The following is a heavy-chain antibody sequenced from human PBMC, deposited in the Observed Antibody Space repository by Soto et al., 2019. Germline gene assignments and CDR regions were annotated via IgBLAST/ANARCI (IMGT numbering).Heavy chain of an antibody. J-gene: IGHJ4*02. CDR3: TTVGRGDLPSDY. V-gene: IGHV3-15*01. CDR2: IKSNTDGGTT. CDR1: GFTFNNAW. Sequence: EVQLVESGGGLVKPGGSLRLSCAASGFTFNNAWMSWVRQAPGKGLEWVGRIKSNTDGGTTDYAAPVKGRFTISRDDSKNTLYVQMNSLKTEDTAVYYCTTVGRGDLPSDYWGQGTLVTVSS. D-gene: IGHD4-17*01.